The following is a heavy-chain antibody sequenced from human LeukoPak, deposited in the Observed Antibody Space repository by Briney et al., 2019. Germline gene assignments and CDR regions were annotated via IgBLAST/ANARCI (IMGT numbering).Heavy chain of an antibody. J-gene: IGHJ6*03. CDR2: IYTSGST. CDR3: ARVAARPEGFHYYYMDA. D-gene: IGHD6-6*01. Sequence: SETLSLTCTVSGGSISSYYWSWIRQPAGKGLEWVGRIYTSGSTNYNPSLESRVTISVDASKKQFSLKLMSVTAADTAVYYCARVAARPEGFHYYYMDAWGRGTTVTVSS. V-gene: IGHV4-4*07. CDR1: GGSISSYY.